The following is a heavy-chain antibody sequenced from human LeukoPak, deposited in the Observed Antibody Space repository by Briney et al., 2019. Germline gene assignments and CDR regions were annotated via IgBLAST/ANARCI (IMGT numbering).Heavy chain of an antibody. J-gene: IGHJ5*02. CDR2: INHSGST. CDR3: ARGRRSSTGTLNRFDP. V-gene: IGHV4-34*01. Sequence: SETLSLTCAVYGGSFSGYYWSWIRQPPGKGLEWIGEINHSGSTNYNPSLKSRVTISVDTSKNQFSLKLSSVTAADTAVYYCARGRRSSTGTLNRFDPWGQGTLVTVSS. CDR1: GGSFSGYY. D-gene: IGHD1-1*01.